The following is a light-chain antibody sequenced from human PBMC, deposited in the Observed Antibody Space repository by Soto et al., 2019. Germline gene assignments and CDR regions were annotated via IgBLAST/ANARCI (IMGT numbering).Light chain of an antibody. Sequence: QSVLTQPPSASGTPGQRVTISCSGSTSNIGNNPVNWFQQLPGTAPKLLIYGNNQRPSGVPDRFSGSKSGTSASLAISGLQSEDEADYYCAAWDGSLRAYVFVTGTKVTVL. CDR2: GNN. CDR1: TSNIGNNP. V-gene: IGLV1-44*01. CDR3: AAWDGSLRAYV. J-gene: IGLJ1*01.